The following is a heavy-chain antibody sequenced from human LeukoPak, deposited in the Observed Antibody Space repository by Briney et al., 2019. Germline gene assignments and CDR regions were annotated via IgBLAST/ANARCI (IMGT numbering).Heavy chain of an antibody. D-gene: IGHD5-18*01. CDR3: AKAQAGGYNYGPFDS. V-gene: IGHV3-23*01. Sequence: GESLRLSCAASGFTFRLYGMSWVRQTPGKGLQCVSTVAGDGGIKVYADSVKGRFTISRDNSKNMLYLQMNRLRADDTALYYCAKAQAGGYNYGPFDSWGQGTLVTVSS. CDR2: VAGDGGIK. J-gene: IGHJ4*02. CDR1: GFTFRLYG.